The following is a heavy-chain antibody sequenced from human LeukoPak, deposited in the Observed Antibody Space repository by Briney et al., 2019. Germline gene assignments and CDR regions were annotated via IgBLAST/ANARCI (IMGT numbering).Heavy chain of an antibody. Sequence: GSLRLSCAASGFTFSSYSMNWVRQPPGKGLEWIGSIYYTGSTYYNPSLKSRLTISVDTSNNQFSLKLNSVTAADTAIYYCARLFGRGYHSSGPQSYWSQGTLVTVSS. V-gene: IGHV4-59*08. J-gene: IGHJ4*02. D-gene: IGHD3-22*01. CDR2: IYYTGST. CDR3: ARLFGRGYHSSGPQSY. CDR1: GFTFSSYSMN.